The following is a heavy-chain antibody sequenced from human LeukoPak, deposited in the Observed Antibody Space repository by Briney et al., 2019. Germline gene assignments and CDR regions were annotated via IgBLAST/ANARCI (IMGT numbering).Heavy chain of an antibody. V-gene: IGHV3-48*01. CDR1: GFTLSGYS. CDR2: ISSSSSTI. Sequence: GGSLRLSCAASGFTLSGYSMNWVRQAPGKGLEWVSDISSSSSTIYYADSVKGRFTISRDNAKNSLYLQMNSLRAEDTAVYFCARDRYYVFWSGYSGESDAFDIWGQGTMVTVSS. J-gene: IGHJ3*02. D-gene: IGHD3-3*01. CDR3: ARDRYYVFWSGYSGESDAFDI.